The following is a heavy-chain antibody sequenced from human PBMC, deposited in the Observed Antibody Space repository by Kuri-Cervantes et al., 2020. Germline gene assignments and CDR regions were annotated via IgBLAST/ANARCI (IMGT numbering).Heavy chain of an antibody. CDR3: ARSRPYSGGKVWVDLDH. J-gene: IGHJ4*02. CDR1: GGSISSYY. CDR2: IYTSGST. V-gene: IGHV4-4*07. D-gene: IGHD5-12*01. Sequence: SETLSLTCTVSGGSISSYYWSWIRQPPGKGLEWIGRIYTSGSTNYNPSLKSRVTISVDTSKNQFSLKLSSVTAADTAVYYCARSRPYSGGKVWVDLDHWGQGSLVTVSS.